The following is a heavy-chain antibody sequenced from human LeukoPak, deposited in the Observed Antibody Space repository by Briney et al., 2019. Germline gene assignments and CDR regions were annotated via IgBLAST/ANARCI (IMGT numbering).Heavy chain of an antibody. CDR2: INPSGGST. D-gene: IGHD6-6*01. CDR3: ASSTSRNCMDV. Sequence: ASVKVSCKASGYTFTSYYMHWVRQAPGQGLEWMGIINPSGGSTSYAQKFQGRVTMTRDTSTSTVYMELSSLRSEDTAVYCCASSTSRNCMDVWGKGTTVTVSS. V-gene: IGHV1-46*01. J-gene: IGHJ6*03. CDR1: GYTFTSYY.